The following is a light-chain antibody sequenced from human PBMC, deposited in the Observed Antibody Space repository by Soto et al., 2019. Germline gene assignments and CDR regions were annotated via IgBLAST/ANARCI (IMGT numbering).Light chain of an antibody. CDR1: SSDVGGYNY. CDR3: SSYRRPSTV. J-gene: IGLJ2*01. V-gene: IGLV2-14*01. Sequence: QSVLTQPASVSGSPGQSIIISCTGTSSDVGGYNYVSWYQHQPGKAPKLIIYEVSNRPSGVSNHFSGSKSGNTASLTISGLQAEDEGDYYCSSYRRPSTVFGGGTKLTVL. CDR2: EVS.